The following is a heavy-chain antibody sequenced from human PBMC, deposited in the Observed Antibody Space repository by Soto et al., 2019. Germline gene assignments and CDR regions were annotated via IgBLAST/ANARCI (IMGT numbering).Heavy chain of an antibody. V-gene: IGHV3-11*01. J-gene: IGHJ6*03. CDR2: ISSSGSNI. Sequence: QVQLVESGGGLVKPGGSLRLSCAASGFTFSDYYMSWIRQAPGKGLEWVSYISSSGSNIYYADSVKGRFTISRDNAKNSLYLQMNSLRAEDTAVYYCARDTPNSGAAAGYYYYYMDVWGKGTTVTVSS. D-gene: IGHD6-13*01. CDR1: GFTFSDYY. CDR3: ARDTPNSGAAAGYYYYYMDV.